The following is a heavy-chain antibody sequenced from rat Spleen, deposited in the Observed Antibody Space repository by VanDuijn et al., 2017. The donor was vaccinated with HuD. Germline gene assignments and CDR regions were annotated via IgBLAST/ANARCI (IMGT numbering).Heavy chain of an antibody. CDR2: ISNSGST. CDR1: GYSITSDY. J-gene: IGHJ3*01. V-gene: IGHV3-1*01. Sequence: EVQLQESGPGLVKPSQSLSLTCSVTGYSITSDYWGWIRKFPGNKMEWMGYISNSGSTNYNPSLKSRISITRDTSKNQFFLQVNSLSTEDTATYYCARSEGTHYYLPFADWGQGSLVTVSS. CDR3: ARSEGTHYYLPFAD. D-gene: IGHD1-12*02.